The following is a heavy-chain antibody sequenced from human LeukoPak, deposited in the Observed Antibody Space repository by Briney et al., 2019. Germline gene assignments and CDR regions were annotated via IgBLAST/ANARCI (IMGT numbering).Heavy chain of an antibody. V-gene: IGHV4-31*03. CDR3: ARYDYGDCWFDP. Sequence: PTETLSLTCTVSGGSIRSGGYYWSWIRQHPGKGLEWIGYIYYSGSTYYNPSLKSRVTISVDTSKNQFSLKLSSVTAADTALYYCARYDYGDCWFDPWGQGTLVTVSS. D-gene: IGHD4-17*01. CDR1: GGSIRSGGYY. CDR2: IYYSGST. J-gene: IGHJ5*02.